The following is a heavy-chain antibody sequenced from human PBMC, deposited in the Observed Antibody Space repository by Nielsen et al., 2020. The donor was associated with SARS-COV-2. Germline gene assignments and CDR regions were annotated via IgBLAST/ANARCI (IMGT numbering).Heavy chain of an antibody. D-gene: IGHD6-19*01. CDR1: GFTFSSYA. V-gene: IGHV3-23*03. J-gene: IGHJ4*02. Sequence: GGSLTLSCAASGFTFSSYAMSWVRQAPGKGLEWVSVIYSGGSSTYYADSVKGRFTISRDNSKNTLYLQMNSLRAEDTAVYYCAKGQQWLEGTYWGQGTLVTVSS. CDR2: IYSGGSST. CDR3: AKGQQWLEGTY.